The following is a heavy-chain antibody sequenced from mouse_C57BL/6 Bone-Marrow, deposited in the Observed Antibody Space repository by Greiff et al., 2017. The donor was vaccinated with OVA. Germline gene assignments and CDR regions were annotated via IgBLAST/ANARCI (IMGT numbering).Heavy chain of an antibody. Sequence: QVQLQQSGAELVKPGASVKISCKASGYAFSSYWMNWVKQRPGKGLEWIGQIYPGDGDTNYNGKFKGKATLTADKSSSTAYMQLSSLTSEDSAVYFCARRGSNYYGSIPFAYWGQGTLVTVSA. V-gene: IGHV1-80*01. J-gene: IGHJ3*01. CDR2: IYPGDGDT. CDR3: ARRGSNYYGSIPFAY. CDR1: GYAFSSYW. D-gene: IGHD1-1*01.